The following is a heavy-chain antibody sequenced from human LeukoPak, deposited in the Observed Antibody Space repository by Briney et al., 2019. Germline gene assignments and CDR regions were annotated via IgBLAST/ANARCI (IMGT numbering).Heavy chain of an antibody. V-gene: IGHV4-59*01. CDR3: ARDLSPATPGIAVAGKGLDY. J-gene: IGHJ4*02. D-gene: IGHD6-19*01. CDR1: GGSISSYY. CDR2: IYYSGST. Sequence: PSETLSLTCTVSGGSISSYYWSWIRQPPGKGLEWIGYIYYSGSTNYNPSLKSRVTISVDTSKNQFSLKLSSVTAADTAVYYCARDLSPATPGIAVAGKGLDYWGQGTLVTVSS.